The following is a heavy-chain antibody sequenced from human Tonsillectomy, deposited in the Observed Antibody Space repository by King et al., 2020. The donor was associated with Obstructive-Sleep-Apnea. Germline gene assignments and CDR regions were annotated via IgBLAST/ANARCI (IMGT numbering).Heavy chain of an antibody. J-gene: IGHJ4*02. CDR3: AKDPCGGDCYTPYFDY. D-gene: IGHD2-21*02. Sequence: VQLVQSGGGVVQPGRSLRLSCAASGFTFSSYGMHWVRQAPGKGLEWVAVISYDGSNKYYADSVKGRFTISRDNSKNTLYLQMNSLRADDTAVYYCAKDPCGGDCYTPYFDYWGQGTLVTVSS. V-gene: IGHV3-30*18. CDR1: GFTFSSYG. CDR2: ISYDGSNK.